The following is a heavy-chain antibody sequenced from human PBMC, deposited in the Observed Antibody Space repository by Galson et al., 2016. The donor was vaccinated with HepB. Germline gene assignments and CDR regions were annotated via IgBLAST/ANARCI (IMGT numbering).Heavy chain of an antibody. CDR1: GFTFSNNG. Sequence: SCAASGFTFSNNGMHWVRQAPGKGLEWVAVISYDGSNKYYTDSVKGRFTISRDNSKNTLYLQMNSLRAEDTAVYYCAKDSLLLWFGELSLDYWGQGTLVTVSS. CDR3: AKDSLLLWFGELSLDY. J-gene: IGHJ4*02. V-gene: IGHV3-30*18. D-gene: IGHD3-10*01. CDR2: ISYDGSNK.